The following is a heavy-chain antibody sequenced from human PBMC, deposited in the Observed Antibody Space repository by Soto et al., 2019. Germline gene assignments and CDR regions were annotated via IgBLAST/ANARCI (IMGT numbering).Heavy chain of an antibody. D-gene: IGHD3-9*01. J-gene: IGHJ4*02. CDR3: ARGWSDILTGYYFHY. CDR1: GGSISSGGYY. V-gene: IGHV4-31*03. CDR2: IYYSGST. Sequence: QVQLQESGPGLVKPSQTLSLTCTVSGGSISSGGYYWSWIRQHPGKGLEWIGYIYYSGSTYYNPSLKIRVTISVDTSKKQFSLKLSSVTAADTAVYYCARGWSDILTGYYFHYWGQGTLVTVSS.